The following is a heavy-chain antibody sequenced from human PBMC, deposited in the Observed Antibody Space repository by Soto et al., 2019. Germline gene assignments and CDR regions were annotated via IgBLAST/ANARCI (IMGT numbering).Heavy chain of an antibody. J-gene: IGHJ5*02. CDR2: ISYDGSNK. Sequence: QVQLVESGGGVVQPGRSLRLSCAASGFTFSSYAMHWVRQAPGKGLEWVAVISYDGSNKYYADSVKGRFTISRDNSKNTLYLKMNSLRAEDTAVYYCAIDKSMIVVVHWFDPWGQGTLVTVSS. D-gene: IGHD3-22*01. CDR3: AIDKSMIVVVHWFDP. CDR1: GFTFSSYA. V-gene: IGHV3-30-3*01.